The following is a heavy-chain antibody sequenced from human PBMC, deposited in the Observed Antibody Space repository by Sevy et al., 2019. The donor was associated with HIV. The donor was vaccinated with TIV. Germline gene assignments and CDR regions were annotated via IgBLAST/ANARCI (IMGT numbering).Heavy chain of an antibody. D-gene: IGHD3-22*01. CDR3: ARVRGQYYYDSSGYQYFDY. CDR2: INPNSGGT. Sequence: ASVKVSCKASGYTFTGYYMHWVRQAPGQGLEWMGWINPNSGGTNYAQKFQGRVTMTRDTSISTAYMELSRLRSDGTAVYYCARVRGQYYYDSSGYQYFDYWGQGTLVTVSS. V-gene: IGHV1-2*02. J-gene: IGHJ4*02. CDR1: GYTFTGYY.